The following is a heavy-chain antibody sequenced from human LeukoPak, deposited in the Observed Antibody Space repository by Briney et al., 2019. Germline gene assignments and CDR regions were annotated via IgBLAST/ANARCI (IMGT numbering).Heavy chain of an antibody. D-gene: IGHD4-17*01. V-gene: IGHV4-39*01. J-gene: IGHJ4*02. Sequence: EWIGTIHYSGNTYYNPSLKSRVAISVDTSKNQFSLRLSSVTAADTAVYYCARDFGDYRVDYWGQGTLVTVSS. CDR2: IHYSGNT. CDR3: ARDFGDYRVDY.